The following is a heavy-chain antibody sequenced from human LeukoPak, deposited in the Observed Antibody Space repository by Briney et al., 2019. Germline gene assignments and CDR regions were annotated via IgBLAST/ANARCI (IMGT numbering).Heavy chain of an antibody. D-gene: IGHD5-18*01. Sequence: PGGSLRLSCAASGFTFSSYWMNWVRQAPGKGLEWVAVISYDGSNKYYADSVKGRFTISRDNSKNTLYLQMNSLRAEDTAVYYCARVQGRYSYCSGFDYWGQGTLVTVSS. V-gene: IGHV3-30*03. CDR3: ARVQGRYSYCSGFDY. CDR2: ISYDGSNK. CDR1: GFTFSSYW. J-gene: IGHJ4*02.